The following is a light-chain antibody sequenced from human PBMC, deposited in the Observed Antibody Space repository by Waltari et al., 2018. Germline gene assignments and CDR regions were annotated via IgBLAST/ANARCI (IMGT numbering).Light chain of an antibody. CDR1: QSVFYNSNNTNY. CDR2: GAS. V-gene: IGKV4-1*01. CDR3: QQHYDTPLT. J-gene: IGKJ3*01. Sequence: DIVMTQSPDSLAVSLGERATINCKSSQSVFYNSNNTNYLAWYQHKPGQPPKLLIYGASTRESGVPDRFSGSGSGTDFTLTISSLQAEDVAVYYCQQHYDTPLTFGPGTKVDVK.